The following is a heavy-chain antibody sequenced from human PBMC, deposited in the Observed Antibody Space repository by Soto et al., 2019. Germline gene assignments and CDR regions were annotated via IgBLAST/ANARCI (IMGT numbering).Heavy chain of an antibody. D-gene: IGHD4-4*01. CDR3: ARPRVTTGENWFDL. Sequence: GASVKVSCKASGYTFTIYAIHWVRQAPGQGLEWMGWINAGNGNTKSSQKFQGRLTITSDTSANTAYMEPSGLRSEDTAVYYCARPRVTTGENWFDLWGQGTLVTVSS. V-gene: IGHV1-3*01. CDR2: INAGNGNT. CDR1: GYTFTIYA. J-gene: IGHJ5*02.